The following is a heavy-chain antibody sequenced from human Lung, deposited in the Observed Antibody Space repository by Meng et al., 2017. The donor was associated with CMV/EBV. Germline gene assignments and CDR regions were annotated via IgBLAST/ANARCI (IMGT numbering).Heavy chain of an antibody. CDR2: IRYDGTHK. Sequence: GGSXRLXXAASGFMFSSSGMHWVRQAPGKGLEWVASIRYDGTHKYSADSVKGRFTISRDNSRYTLYLQINSLRPDDTAVYYCAKDRRGYDTLGLDYWGQGAXVTVSP. CDR3: AKDRRGYDTLGLDY. V-gene: IGHV3-30*02. CDR1: GFMFSSSG. J-gene: IGHJ4*02. D-gene: IGHD5-12*01.